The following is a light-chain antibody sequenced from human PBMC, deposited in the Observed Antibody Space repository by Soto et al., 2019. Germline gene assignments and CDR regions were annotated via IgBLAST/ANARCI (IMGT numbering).Light chain of an antibody. J-gene: IGLJ2*01. Sequence: QSALTQPPSASGTPGQRVTISCSGSSSNVGGHTVDWYQQVPGAAPKLLIYRTTQRPSGVPDRFSGSKSDTSASLAISGLQSEDEADYYCAAWDDSLNVPVFGGGTQLTVL. CDR2: RTT. CDR3: AAWDDSLNVPV. CDR1: SSNVGGHT. V-gene: IGLV1-44*01.